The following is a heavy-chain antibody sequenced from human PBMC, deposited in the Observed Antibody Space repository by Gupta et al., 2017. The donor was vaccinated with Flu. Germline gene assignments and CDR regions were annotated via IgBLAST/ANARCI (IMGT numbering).Heavy chain of an antibody. V-gene: IGHV3-23*01. Sequence: EVQLLESGGGLVQSGGSLRPSCAASGFTFSSYAMNWVRQAPGKGLEWVSAIAAGGRTTYTADSLRGRFTISRDNSKNTLYLQMNSLRAEDTAVYYCAKDPGVVGTSHYFDYWGQGILVTVSS. CDR2: IAAGGRTT. CDR3: AKDPGVVGTSHYFDY. J-gene: IGHJ4*02. CDR1: GFTFSSYA. D-gene: IGHD1-26*01.